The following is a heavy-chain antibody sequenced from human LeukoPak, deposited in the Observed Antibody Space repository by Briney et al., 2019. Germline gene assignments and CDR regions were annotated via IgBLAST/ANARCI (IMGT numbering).Heavy chain of an antibody. CDR2: ISAYNGNT. D-gene: IGHD2-2*01. CDR1: GYTFTSFA. J-gene: IGHJ4*02. CDR3: ARAEDIVVVPAAYDY. Sequence: GASVKVSCKASGYTFTSFAISWVRQAPGQGLEWMGWISAYNGNTNYAQKLQGRVTMTTDTSTSTAYMELRSLRSDDTAVYYCARAEDIVVVPAAYDYWGQGTLVTVSS. V-gene: IGHV1-18*01.